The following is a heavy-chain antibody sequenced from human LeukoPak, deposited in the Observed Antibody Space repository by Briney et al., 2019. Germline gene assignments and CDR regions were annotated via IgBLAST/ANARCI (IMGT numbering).Heavy chain of an antibody. J-gene: IGHJ4*02. CDR3: ARLKAAAGSNFDY. V-gene: IGHV3-20*04. D-gene: IGHD6-13*01. CDR2: LNWNGGST. Sequence: GGSLRLSCAASGFTFDDYGMSWVRQAPGKGLEWVSGLNWNGGSTSYADSVKGRFTISRDTAKNSLYLQMNSLRAEDTALYYCARLKAAAGSNFDYWGQGTLVTVSS. CDR1: GFTFDDYG.